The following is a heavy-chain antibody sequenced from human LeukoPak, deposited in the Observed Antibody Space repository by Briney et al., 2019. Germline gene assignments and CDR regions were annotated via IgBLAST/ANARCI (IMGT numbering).Heavy chain of an antibody. D-gene: IGHD6-19*01. CDR2: IKSSSSTI. Sequence: GGSLRLSCVVSGFTYSSYSMNWVRHGPGRGLEWVSYIKSSSSTIHYADSVKGRFTVSRDNAKNSLYLQMNSLRAEDTGVYYCARGSSGLEDYWGQGTLVIVSS. V-gene: IGHV3-48*01. CDR1: GFTYSSYS. J-gene: IGHJ4*02. CDR3: ARGSSGLEDY.